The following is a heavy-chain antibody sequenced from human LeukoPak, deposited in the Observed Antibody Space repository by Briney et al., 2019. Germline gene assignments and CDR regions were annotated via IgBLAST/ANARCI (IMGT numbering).Heavy chain of an antibody. V-gene: IGHV1-2*02. CDR1: GYTFTGYY. CDR2: INPNSGGT. CDR3: ARYGFSTVWQGGWHAFDI. D-gene: IGHD6-13*01. J-gene: IGHJ3*02. Sequence: GASVKVSCKASGYTFTGYYMHWVRQAPGQGLEWMGWINPNSGGTNYAQKFQGRVTMTRDMSTSTVYMELSSLTSEDTAVFYSARYGFSTVWQGGWHAFDIWGQGTVVTVSS.